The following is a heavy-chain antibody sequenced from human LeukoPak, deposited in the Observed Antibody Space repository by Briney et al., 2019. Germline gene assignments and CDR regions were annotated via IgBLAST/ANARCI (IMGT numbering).Heavy chain of an antibody. Sequence: GGSLRLSCAASGFTFSSYSLNWVRQATGKGLEWVSFISSSSITIYYADSVKGRFTISRDNAEKSLYLQMNSLRAEDTAVYYCARDRGGSYSAIDYWGQGTLVTVSS. V-gene: IGHV3-48*04. CDR3: ARDRGGSYSAIDY. CDR2: ISSSSITI. J-gene: IGHJ4*02. CDR1: GFTFSSYS. D-gene: IGHD2-15*01.